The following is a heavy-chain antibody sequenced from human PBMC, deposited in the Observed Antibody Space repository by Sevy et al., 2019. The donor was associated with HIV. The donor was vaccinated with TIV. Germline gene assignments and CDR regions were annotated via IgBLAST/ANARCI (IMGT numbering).Heavy chain of an antibody. CDR2: IYYSGST. V-gene: IGHV4-59*01. Sequence: SETLSLTCTVSGGSISSYYWSWIRQPPGKGLEWIGYIYYSGSTNYNPSLKSRVPISVDTSKNQFSLRLSSVTAADTAVYYCARERQLVLDYWGQGTLVTVSS. J-gene: IGHJ4*02. D-gene: IGHD6-13*01. CDR3: ARERQLVLDY. CDR1: GGSISSYY.